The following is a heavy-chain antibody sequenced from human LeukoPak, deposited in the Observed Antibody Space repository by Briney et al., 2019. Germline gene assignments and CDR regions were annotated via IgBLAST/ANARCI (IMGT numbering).Heavy chain of an antibody. Sequence: GGSLRLSCAASGFTFSSYGMHWVRQAPGKGLEWVAVIWYDGSNKYYADSVKGRFTISRDNSKNTLYLQMNSLRAEDTAVYYCARAGTTRIYDAFDIWGQGTMVTVSS. D-gene: IGHD4-17*01. CDR2: IWYDGSNK. CDR3: ARAGTTRIYDAFDI. J-gene: IGHJ3*02. CDR1: GFTFSSYG. V-gene: IGHV3-33*01.